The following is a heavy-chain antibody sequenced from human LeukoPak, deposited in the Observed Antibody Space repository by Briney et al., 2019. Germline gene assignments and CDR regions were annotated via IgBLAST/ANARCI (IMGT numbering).Heavy chain of an antibody. J-gene: IGHJ5*02. CDR3: ARERQQLSWFDP. CDR2: IYYSGST. Sequence: PSETLSLTCTVSGDSVSSGSHYWSWIRQPPGEGLEWIGYIYYSGSTKYNPSLKSRLTISVDTSKNQFSLKLSSVTAADTVVYYCARERQQLSWFDPWGQGTLVTVSS. D-gene: IGHD6-13*01. V-gene: IGHV4-61*01. CDR1: GDSVSSGSHY.